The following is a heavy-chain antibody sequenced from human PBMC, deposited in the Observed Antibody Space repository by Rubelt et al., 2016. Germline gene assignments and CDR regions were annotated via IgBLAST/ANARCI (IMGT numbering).Heavy chain of an antibody. CDR1: GVSISSGGHY. CDR3: GASNMELGGTYCEYRH. D-gene: IGHD2-2*01. CDR2: IYYSGST. Sequence: QVQLQESGPGLVKPSQTLSLTCTVSGVSISSGGHYWSWIRQHPGRGLEWIGSIYYSGSTYYNPSLKSRVTISVNTSKNQFSLKLSAVTAADTAGYYGGASNMELGGTYCEYRHWGQGSLVTVSS. V-gene: IGHV4-31*03. J-gene: IGHJ4*02.